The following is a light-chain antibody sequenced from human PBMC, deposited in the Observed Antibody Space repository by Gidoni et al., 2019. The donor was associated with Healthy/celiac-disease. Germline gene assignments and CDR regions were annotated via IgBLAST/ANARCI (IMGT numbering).Light chain of an antibody. CDR1: AEPVTSTHY. CDR2: DTN. Sequence: QAVVTQEPSLTVSPGGTVTLTCGSSAEPVTSTHYPYWFQQKPGHAPRTLIYDTNNKHSWTPARFSGSLLGGKAALTLSGAQPEDEADYYCLLSHGAARVFGGGTKLTVL. V-gene: IGLV7-46*01. CDR3: LLSHGAARV. J-gene: IGLJ3*02.